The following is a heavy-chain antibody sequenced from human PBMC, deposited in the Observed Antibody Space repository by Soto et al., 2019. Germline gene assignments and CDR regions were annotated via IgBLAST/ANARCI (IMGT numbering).Heavy chain of an antibody. V-gene: IGHV3-15*01. J-gene: IGHJ4*02. CDR3: TTDHPGYCSGGSCDAVDWSFDY. Sequence: PGGSLRLSCAASGFTFSNAWMSWVRQAPGKGLEWVGRIKSKTDGGTTDYAAPVKGRFTISRDDSKNTLYLQMNSLKTEDTAVYYCTTDHPGYCSGGSCDAVDWSFDYWGQGTLVTVSS. CDR1: GFTFSNAW. CDR2: IKSKTDGGTT. D-gene: IGHD2-15*01.